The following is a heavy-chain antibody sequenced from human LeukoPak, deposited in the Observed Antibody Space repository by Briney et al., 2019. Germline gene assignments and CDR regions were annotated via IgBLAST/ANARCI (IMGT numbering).Heavy chain of an antibody. CDR3: AKGYYDYVWGSYYFVY. Sequence: RGSLRLSCAVSGFFFTSYAVSWVRQAPRKGLEWDSAISGSGGRTYHADSRKGRFSTSRDTSRDTPYLRMTSLRAEDRAVYYCAKGYYDYVWGSYYFVYWCQGNLATVSS. CDR1: GFFFTSYA. V-gene: IGHV3-23*01. CDR2: ISGSGGRT. J-gene: IGHJ4*02. D-gene: IGHD3-16*01.